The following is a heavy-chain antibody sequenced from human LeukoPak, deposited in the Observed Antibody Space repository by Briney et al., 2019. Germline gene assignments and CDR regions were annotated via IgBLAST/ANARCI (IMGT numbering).Heavy chain of an antibody. CDR3: AATYYYDSSGYPYYYYYYYMDV. Sequence: GGSLRLSCAASGFTVSSNYMNWVRQAPGKGLEWVSSISSSSSYIYYADSVKGRFTISRDNAKNSLYLQMNSLRAEDTAVYYCAATYYYDSSGYPYYYYYYYMDVWGKGTTVTVSS. CDR1: GFTVSSNY. V-gene: IGHV3-21*01. CDR2: ISSSSSYI. D-gene: IGHD3-22*01. J-gene: IGHJ6*03.